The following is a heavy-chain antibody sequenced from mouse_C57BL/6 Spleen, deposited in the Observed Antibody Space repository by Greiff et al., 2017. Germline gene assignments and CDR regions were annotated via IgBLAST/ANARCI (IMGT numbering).Heavy chain of an antibody. Sequence: EVQLVESGGGLVQPGGSMKLSCVASGFTFSNYWMNWVRQSPEKGLEWVAQIRLKSDNYATHYAESVKGRFTISRDDSKSSVYLQMNNLRAEDTGIYYCTSTMVTTGAFAYWGQGTLVTVSA. J-gene: IGHJ3*01. CDR2: IRLKSDNYAT. CDR3: TSTMVTTGAFAY. CDR1: GFTFSNYW. V-gene: IGHV6-3*01. D-gene: IGHD2-2*01.